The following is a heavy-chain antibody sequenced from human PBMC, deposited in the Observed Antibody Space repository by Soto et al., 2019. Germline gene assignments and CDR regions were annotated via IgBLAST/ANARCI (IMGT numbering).Heavy chain of an antibody. CDR3: AKESGYYYGIDA. Sequence: GSLRLSCAASGXTFDNYRMNWVRQAPGKGLEWASVIIENGMNTFYADSVKGRFTVSRDNSRRVVYLEMNSLRADDTAVYYCAKESGYYYGIDAWGQGTTGTVSS. V-gene: IGHV3-23*01. D-gene: IGHD1-26*01. CDR2: IIENGMNT. CDR1: GXTFDNYR. J-gene: IGHJ6*02.